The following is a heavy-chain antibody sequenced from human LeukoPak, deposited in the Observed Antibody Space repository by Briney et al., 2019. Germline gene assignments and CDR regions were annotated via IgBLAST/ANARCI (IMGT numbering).Heavy chain of an antibody. J-gene: IGHJ6*03. CDR3: ARELVGPIGDYYYYSLDV. D-gene: IGHD1-26*01. CDR2: INHRRTT. V-gene: IGHV4-59*11. CDR1: GCTIRNHY. Sequence: SETLSLTCTVSGCTIRNHYWNWMRQPPGKGLEWMGYINHRRTTNHHTSLEGRVTISIDTSKNQFSLKLSSVTAADAAVYFCARELVGPIGDYYYYSLDVWGKGTTVTVSS.